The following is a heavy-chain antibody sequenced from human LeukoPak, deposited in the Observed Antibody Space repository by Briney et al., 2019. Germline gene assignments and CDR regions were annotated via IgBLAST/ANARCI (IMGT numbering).Heavy chain of an antibody. J-gene: IGHJ4*02. D-gene: IGHD2-2*01. V-gene: IGHV4-59*01. Sequence: SETLSLTCTVSGGSISSYYWSRIRQPPGKGLEWIGYIYYSGSTNYNPSLKSRVTISVDTSKNQFSLKLSSVTAADTAVYYCARSTRYYFDYWGQGTLVTVSS. CDR2: IYYSGST. CDR3: ARSTRYYFDY. CDR1: GGSISSYY.